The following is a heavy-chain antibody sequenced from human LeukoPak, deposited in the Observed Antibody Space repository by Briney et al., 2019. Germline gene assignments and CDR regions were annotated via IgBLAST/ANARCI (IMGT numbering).Heavy chain of an antibody. J-gene: IGHJ4*02. Sequence: GGSLRLSCAASGLTFSNYWMDWVRQAPGKGLEWVANIKQDGSEKNYVDSVKGRFIISRDNAKNSLFLQMNSLRTEDTAVYYCARGGLRYSISAYWGQGTLVTVSS. CDR3: ARGGLRYSISAY. V-gene: IGHV3-7*03. CDR2: IKQDGSEK. D-gene: IGHD6-6*01. CDR1: GLTFSNYW.